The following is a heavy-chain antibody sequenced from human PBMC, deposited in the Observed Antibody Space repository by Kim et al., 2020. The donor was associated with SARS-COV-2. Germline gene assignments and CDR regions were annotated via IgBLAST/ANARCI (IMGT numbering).Heavy chain of an antibody. CDR2: IQQDGSAT. Sequence: GGSLRLSCTASGFTFSSYWMTWLRQPPGKGLEWAANIQQDGSATYYVDSVKGRFTIARDNAKNSLYLQMNSLRVEDTAVYYCARVGGGWPYYYFDLWGRG. J-gene: IGHJ2*01. D-gene: IGHD6-19*01. CDR1: GFTFSSYW. CDR3: ARVGGGWPYYYFDL. V-gene: IGHV3-7*01.